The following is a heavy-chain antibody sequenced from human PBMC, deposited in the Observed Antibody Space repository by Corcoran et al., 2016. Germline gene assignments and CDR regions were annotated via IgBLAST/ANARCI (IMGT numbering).Heavy chain of an antibody. D-gene: IGHD6-13*01. Sequence: QVQLQQSGPGLVKPSQTLSLTCAISGDSVSSNSAAWNWIRQSPSRGLEWLGRKYYRSKWDNEYAVSVKSRITINPDTSNNQFSLQLKSVTPEDTAVYYGERADQSNIAASGHFDYWGQGTLVTVSS. J-gene: IGHJ4*02. CDR3: ERADQSNIAASGHFDY. V-gene: IGHV6-1*01. CDR1: GDSVSSNSAA. CDR2: KYYRSKWDN.